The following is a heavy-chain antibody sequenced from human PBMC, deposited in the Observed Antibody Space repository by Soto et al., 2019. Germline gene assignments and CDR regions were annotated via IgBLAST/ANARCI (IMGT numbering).Heavy chain of an antibody. Sequence: GESLKISCKGSGYSFTSYWIGWVRQMPGKGLEWMGIIYPGDSDTRYSPSFQGQVTISADKSISTAYLQWSSLKASDTAMYYCARRIQLSTYYYYCIDVCGQRPTVPVSS. CDR2: IYPGDSDT. J-gene: IGHJ6*02. CDR3: ARRIQLSTYYYYCIDV. D-gene: IGHD5-18*01. CDR1: GYSFTSYW. V-gene: IGHV5-51*01.